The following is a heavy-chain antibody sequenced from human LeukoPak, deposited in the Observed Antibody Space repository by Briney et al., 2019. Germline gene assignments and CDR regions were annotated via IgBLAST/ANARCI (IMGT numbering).Heavy chain of an antibody. CDR3: AKDKWQVGATPFDY. Sequence: GGSLRLSCAASGYTFDDYAMHWVRQAPGKVLEWVSGISWNSGSIGYADSVKGRFTISRDNAKNSLYMQMNSLRAEDKALYYCAKDKWQVGATPFDYWGQGTLVTVSS. V-gene: IGHV3-9*01. J-gene: IGHJ4*02. D-gene: IGHD1-26*01. CDR1: GYTFDDYA. CDR2: ISWNSGSI.